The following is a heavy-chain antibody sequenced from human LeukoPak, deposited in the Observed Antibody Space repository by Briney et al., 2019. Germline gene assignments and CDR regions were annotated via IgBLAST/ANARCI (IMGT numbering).Heavy chain of an antibody. CDR1: GFTFSSYA. CDR3: AKDSEKWELLTGYWYFDL. CDR2: ISDSGGST. V-gene: IGHV3-23*01. Sequence: GGSLRLSCAASGFTFSSYALSWVRQAPGKGLEWVSAISDSGGSTYYADSVKGRFTISRDNSNNPLYLQMNSLRAEDTAVYYCAKDSEKWELLTGYWYFDLWGRGTLVTVSS. D-gene: IGHD1-26*01. J-gene: IGHJ2*01.